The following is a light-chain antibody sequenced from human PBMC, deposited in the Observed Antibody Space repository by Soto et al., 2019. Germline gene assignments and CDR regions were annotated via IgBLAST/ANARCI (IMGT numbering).Light chain of an antibody. Sequence: QSALTQPASVSGSPGQSITISCTGTSNDVGGYNLVSWFQQHPGKAPKIMISEVNKRPSGVSNRFSGSKSANTASLTISGLQAEDEADYYCCSHVGGSSPQWVFGGGTKLTVL. J-gene: IGLJ3*02. CDR3: CSHVGGSSPQWV. CDR1: SNDVGGYNL. V-gene: IGLV2-23*02. CDR2: EVN.